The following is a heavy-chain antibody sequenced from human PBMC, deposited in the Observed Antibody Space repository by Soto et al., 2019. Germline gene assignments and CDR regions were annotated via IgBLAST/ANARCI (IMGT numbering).Heavy chain of an antibody. CDR2: IKQDGSEK. Sequence: EVQLVESGGGLVQPGGSLRLSCAASGFTFSSYWMSWVRQAPGKGLEWVANIKQDGSEKYYVDSVKGRFTISRDNAKNSLYLLMNILRAEKPAVYYCARAERCSGGSCYPTPPYYYYYGMDVWGQGTTVTVSS. V-gene: IGHV3-7*01. D-gene: IGHD2-15*01. J-gene: IGHJ6*02. CDR1: GFTFSSYW. CDR3: ARAERCSGGSCYPTPPYYYYYGMDV.